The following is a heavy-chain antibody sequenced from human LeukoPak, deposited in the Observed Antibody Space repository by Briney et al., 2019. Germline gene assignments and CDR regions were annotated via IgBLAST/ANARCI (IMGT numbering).Heavy chain of an antibody. Sequence: GGPLRLLCGASVFLFSSYSMNWVRQSRGKGLEWVSPISSSSSYIYCGDSVKGRFTISRDNAKNSLYLQMNSLRAEDTAVYYCARNNYDILTGWDHYYMDVWGKGTTVTVSS. D-gene: IGHD3-9*01. CDR2: ISSSSSYI. V-gene: IGHV3-21*01. CDR1: VFLFSSYS. CDR3: ARNNYDILTGWDHYYMDV. J-gene: IGHJ6*03.